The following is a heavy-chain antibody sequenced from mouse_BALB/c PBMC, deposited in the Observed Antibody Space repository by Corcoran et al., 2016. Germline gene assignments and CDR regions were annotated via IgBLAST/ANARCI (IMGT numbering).Heavy chain of an antibody. Sequence: EVQLQQSGAELVKPGASVTLSCTASGFNIKDTYMHWVKQRPEQGLEWIGRIDPANGNTKYDPKFQGKATITADTSSNTAYLQLSSLTSEDTAVYYGASPNITTGVVAYWGQGTLVTVSA. J-gene: IGHJ3*01. CDR1: GFNIKDTY. D-gene: IGHD1-1*01. CDR2: IDPANGNT. V-gene: IGHV14-3*02. CDR3: ASPNITTGVVAY.